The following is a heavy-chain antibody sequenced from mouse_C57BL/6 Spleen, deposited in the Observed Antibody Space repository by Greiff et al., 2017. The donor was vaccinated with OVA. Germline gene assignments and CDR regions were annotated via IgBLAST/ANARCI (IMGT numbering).Heavy chain of an antibody. CDR3: ARSYYGSSPYYFDY. J-gene: IGHJ2*01. CDR2: INPSNGGT. Sequence: QVHVKQSGTELVKPGASVKLSCKASGYTFTSYWMHWVKQRPGQGLEWIGNINPSNGGTNYNEKFKSKATLTVDKSSSTAYMQLSSLTSEDSAVYYCARSYYGSSPYYFDYWGQGTTLTVSS. V-gene: IGHV1-53*01. D-gene: IGHD1-1*01. CDR1: GYTFTSYW.